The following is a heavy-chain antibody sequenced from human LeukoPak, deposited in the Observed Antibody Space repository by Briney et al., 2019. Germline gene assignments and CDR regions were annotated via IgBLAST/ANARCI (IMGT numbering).Heavy chain of an antibody. CDR2: IYPGDSDT. J-gene: IGHJ4*02. D-gene: IGHD5-18*01. Sequence: GESLQISCKGSGYSFTSYWIGWVRQLPGKGLEWMGIIYPGDSDTRYSPSFQGQVTISADKSISTAYLQWSSLKASDTAMYYCARRVGYSYAGSDYWGQGTLVTVSS. CDR3: ARRVGYSYAGSDY. V-gene: IGHV5-51*01. CDR1: GYSFTSYW.